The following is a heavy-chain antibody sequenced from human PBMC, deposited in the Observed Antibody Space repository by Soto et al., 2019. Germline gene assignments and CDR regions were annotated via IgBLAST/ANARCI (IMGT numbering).Heavy chain of an antibody. CDR3: EKALYGGFTY. V-gene: IGHV3-23*01. D-gene: IGHD3-10*01. CDR2: ISGSGDST. CDR1: GFTFSVYA. J-gene: IGHJ4*02. Sequence: EVRLLESGGGLVQPGGSLRLSCAASGFTFSVYAMSWVRQAPGKGLEWVSGISGSGDSTHYADSVKGRFTVSRDNCNGMLYLQTYSRRGEYTAIYSCEKALYGGFTYWGQGTLVTVSS.